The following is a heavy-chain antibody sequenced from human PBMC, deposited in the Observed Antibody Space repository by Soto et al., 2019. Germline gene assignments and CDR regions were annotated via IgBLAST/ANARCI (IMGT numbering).Heavy chain of an antibody. D-gene: IGHD3-16*01. CDR3: ARAVGSLSGMDV. Sequence: ASVKVSCKASGYTFTSYDINWVRQATGQGLEWMGWMNPNIDNTGYAQKFQGRVTMTRNTSINTAFMELSSLRSEDTAVYFCARAVGSLSGMDVWGQETTLTVSS. V-gene: IGHV1-8*01. CDR1: GYTFTSYD. J-gene: IGHJ6*02. CDR2: MNPNIDNT.